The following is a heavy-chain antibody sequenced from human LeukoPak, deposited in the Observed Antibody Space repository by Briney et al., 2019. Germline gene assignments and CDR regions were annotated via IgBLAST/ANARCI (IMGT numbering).Heavy chain of an antibody. J-gene: IGHJ3*02. V-gene: IGHV3-7*01. D-gene: IGHD2-15*01. CDR1: GFTFSSYW. Sequence: GGSLRLSCAASGFTFSSYWMSRVRQAPGKGLEWVANIKQDGSEKYYVDSVKGRFTISRDNAKNSLYLQMNSLRAEDTAVYYCARDSGYCSGGSCYSAFDIWGQGTMVTVSS. CDR3: ARDSGYCSGGSCYSAFDI. CDR2: IKQDGSEK.